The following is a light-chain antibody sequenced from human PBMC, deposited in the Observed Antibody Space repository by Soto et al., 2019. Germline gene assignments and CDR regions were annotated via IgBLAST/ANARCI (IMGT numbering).Light chain of an antibody. CDR3: QQYSTFST. CDR2: DAS. CDR1: QSISAY. V-gene: IGKV1-5*01. Sequence: DIQMTQSPSTLSASVRDRVSITCRASQSISAYLAWYHQKPGKAPELLIYDASESGVSSRFSGSGSGTLFTLTIHSLQPDDFRTYYCQQYSTFSTFGQGTKLEIK. J-gene: IGKJ2*01.